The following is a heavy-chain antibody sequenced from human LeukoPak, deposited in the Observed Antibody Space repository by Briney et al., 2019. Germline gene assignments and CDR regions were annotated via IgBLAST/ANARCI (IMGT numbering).Heavy chain of an antibody. D-gene: IGHD3-16*01. CDR2: IVVGSGNT. CDR3: AAGGSYGYYYFDY. Sequence: ASVKVSCKASGFTFTSSAVQWVRQARGQPLEWIGWIVVGSGNTNYAQKFQERVTITRDMSTSTAYMELSSLRSEDTAVYYCAAGGSYGYYYFDYWGQGTLVTVSS. V-gene: IGHV1-58*01. J-gene: IGHJ4*02. CDR1: GFTFTSSA.